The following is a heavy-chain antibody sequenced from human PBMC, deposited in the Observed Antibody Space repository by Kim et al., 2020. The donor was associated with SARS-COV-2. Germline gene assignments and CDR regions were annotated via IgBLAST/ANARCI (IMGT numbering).Heavy chain of an antibody. CDR3: ARQMGITMIVVVISTHFDY. Sequence: SETLSPTCTVSGGSISSSSYYWGWIRQPPGKGLEWIGSIYYSGSTYYNPSLKSRVTISVDTSKNQFSLKLNSVTAADTAVYYCARQMGITMIVVVISTHFDYWGQGTLVTVSS. CDR1: GGSISSSSYY. V-gene: IGHV4-39*01. D-gene: IGHD3-22*01. J-gene: IGHJ4*02. CDR2: IYYSGST.